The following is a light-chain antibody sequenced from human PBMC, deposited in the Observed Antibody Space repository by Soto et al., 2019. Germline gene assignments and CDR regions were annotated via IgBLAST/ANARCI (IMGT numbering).Light chain of an antibody. V-gene: IGKV1-9*01. CDR3: QQLNSHPRT. J-gene: IGKJ2*01. Sequence: DIQLTQSPFFLSASVGDRVTISCRASQAIYSYLAWYQQKPGKAPKLLIFGASKLQSGVPSRFSGSGSGTEFTLTISNLQPEDFATYYCQQLNSHPRTFGQGTKLEIK. CDR2: GAS. CDR1: QAIYSY.